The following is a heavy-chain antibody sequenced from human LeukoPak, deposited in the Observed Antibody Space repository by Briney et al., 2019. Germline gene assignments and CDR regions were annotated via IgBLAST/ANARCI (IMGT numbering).Heavy chain of an antibody. CDR3: ALQGGDITGTTSYYYYYYYMDV. V-gene: IGHV3-20*04. J-gene: IGHJ6*03. D-gene: IGHD1-7*01. CDR1: GFTFDDYG. Sequence: TGVTLRLSCEAAGFTFDDYGMSWVRQAQGKGLKWVTDINWSGASTGYADAVKGRFTISRDNAKNSLYLQMNSPRAEDTALYYCALQGGDITGTTSYYYYYYYMDVWGKGTTVTVSS. CDR2: INWSGAST.